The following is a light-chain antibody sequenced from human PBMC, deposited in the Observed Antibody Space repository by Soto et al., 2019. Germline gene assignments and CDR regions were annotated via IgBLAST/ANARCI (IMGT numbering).Light chain of an antibody. V-gene: IGKV3-20*01. J-gene: IGKJ5*01. CDR1: QSVSSSY. CDR2: GAS. CDR3: QQYGTSPIT. Sequence: EIVLMQSPGTLSLSPGERATLSCRASQSVSSSYLAWYQQNPGQAPRLLIYGASSRATGIPDRFSGSGSGTDFTLTISRLEPEDSAVYYCQQYGTSPITFGQGTRLEI.